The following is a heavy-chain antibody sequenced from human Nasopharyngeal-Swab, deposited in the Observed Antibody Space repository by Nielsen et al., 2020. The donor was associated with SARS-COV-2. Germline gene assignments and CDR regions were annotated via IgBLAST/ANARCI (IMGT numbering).Heavy chain of an antibody. J-gene: IGHJ6*03. Sequence: LKISCAASGFTFSSYWMHWVRQAPGKGLVWVSRINSDGSSTSYADSVKGRFTISRDNAKNTLYLQMNSLRAEDTAVYYCARHPIRAARPIAYMDVWGKGTTVTVSS. V-gene: IGHV3-74*01. CDR1: GFTFSSYW. CDR2: INSDGSST. CDR3: ARHPIRAARPIAYMDV. D-gene: IGHD6-6*01.